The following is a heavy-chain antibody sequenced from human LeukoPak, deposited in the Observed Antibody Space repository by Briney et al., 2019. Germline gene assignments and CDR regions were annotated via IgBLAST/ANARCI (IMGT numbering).Heavy chain of an antibody. J-gene: IGHJ3*02. CDR2: ISSSSSTI. CDR1: GFSFSDYY. Sequence: PGGSLRLSCAASGFSFSDYYMSWIRQAPGKGLEWVSHISSSSSTISYADSVKGRFTISRDNAKNLLYLQMSSLRAEDTAVYYCARDLGSGSYYRIDIWGQGTMVAVSS. CDR3: ARDLGSGSYYRIDI. D-gene: IGHD3-10*01. V-gene: IGHV3-11*01.